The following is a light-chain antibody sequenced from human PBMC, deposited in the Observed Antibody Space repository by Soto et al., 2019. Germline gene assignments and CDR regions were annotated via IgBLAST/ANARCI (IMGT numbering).Light chain of an antibody. CDR3: HQRQRWPRT. Sequence: IVLTQSPATLSLSPGERATLSCGASQSVSSEKLAWYQQKPGQAPRLLIFGASGRATGIPERFSGSGSGTDFSLTISSLEPEDFAFYYCHQRQRWPRTFGQGTKVDIK. J-gene: IGKJ1*01. CDR2: GAS. CDR1: QSVSSEK. V-gene: IGKV3D-20*02.